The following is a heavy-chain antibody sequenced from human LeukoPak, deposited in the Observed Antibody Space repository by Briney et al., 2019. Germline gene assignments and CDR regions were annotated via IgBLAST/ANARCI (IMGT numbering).Heavy chain of an antibody. Sequence: GGSLRLSCAASGFTFNTYTMNWVRQAPGKGLEWVSYISGSSGIIDYADSVRGRFTISRDSSKNTLYLQMNSLRAEDTAMYYCARGRAEAANDYWGQGTLVSVSS. CDR2: ISGSSGII. J-gene: IGHJ4*02. CDR3: ARGRAEAANDY. V-gene: IGHV3-48*01. D-gene: IGHD6-19*01. CDR1: GFTFNTYT.